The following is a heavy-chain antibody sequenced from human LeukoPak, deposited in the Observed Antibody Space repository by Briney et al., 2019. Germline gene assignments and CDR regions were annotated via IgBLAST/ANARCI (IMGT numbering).Heavy chain of an antibody. CDR2: IDWGDDK. D-gene: IGHD3-22*01. CDR3: ARMANNYYDSSGYYPPDY. Sequence: SGPALVKPTQTLTLTCTFSGFSLSTSGMCVSWIRQPPGKALEWLARIDWGDDKYYSTSLKTRLTISKDTSKNQVVLTMTNMDPVDTATYYCARMANNYYDSSGYYPPDYWGQGTLVTVSS. V-gene: IGHV2-70*11. J-gene: IGHJ4*02. CDR1: GFSLSTSGMC.